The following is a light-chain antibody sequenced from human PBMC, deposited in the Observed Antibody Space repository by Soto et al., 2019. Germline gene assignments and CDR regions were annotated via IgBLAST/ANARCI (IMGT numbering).Light chain of an antibody. J-gene: IGKJ5*01. CDR3: QQYDYLIT. CDR1: QSLNSNY. CDR2: DTF. Sequence: EIVLTQSPATLSLSPGERATLSCRASQSLNSNYLAWHQQKPGQAPRLLIYDTFSRATGIPDRFSGSGSGTDFTLTISRLEPEDFAVYFCQQYDYLITFGQGTRLE. V-gene: IGKV3-20*01.